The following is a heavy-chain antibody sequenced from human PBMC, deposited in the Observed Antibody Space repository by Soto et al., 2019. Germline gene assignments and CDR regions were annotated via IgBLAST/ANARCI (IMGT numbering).Heavy chain of an antibody. D-gene: IGHD2-8*01. CDR1: GYSFTKFG. CDR3: ARDWNCTQTACYNVFDP. J-gene: IGHJ5*02. CDR2: ISTSNGKT. V-gene: IGHV1-18*01. Sequence: GASVKVSCKASGYSFTKFGISWVRQGPGQGLEWMGWISTSNGKTNYAQKFQGRVIVTTDTSTSTAYMELRSLRSDDTAVYYCARDWNCTQTACYNVFDPWGQGTPVTVSS.